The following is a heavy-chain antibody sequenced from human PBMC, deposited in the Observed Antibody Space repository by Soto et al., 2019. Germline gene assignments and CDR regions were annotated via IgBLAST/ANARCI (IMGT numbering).Heavy chain of an antibody. CDR1: GGSISSYY. CDR2: IYYSGST. Sequence: QVQLQESGPGLVKPSETLSLTCTVSGGSISSYYWSWIRQPPGKGLEWIGYIYYSGSTNYNPSLKSRVTISVDTSKTQFALKLSSVTAADTAVYYCARHVAGPFDAFDIWGQGTMVTVSS. D-gene: IGHD6-13*01. V-gene: IGHV4-59*08. CDR3: ARHVAGPFDAFDI. J-gene: IGHJ3*02.